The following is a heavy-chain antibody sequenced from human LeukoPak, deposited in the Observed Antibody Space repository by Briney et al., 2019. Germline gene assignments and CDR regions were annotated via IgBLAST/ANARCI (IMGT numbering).Heavy chain of an antibody. CDR3: AAHPVYGSGNDY. Sequence: ASVKVSCKASGYSFTSHDINWVRQATGQGLEWMGWMKPNNGKTGYAQKFQGRVTMTSDTSISTAYMEPSSLKSEDTAVYYCAAHPVYGSGNDYWGQGTLVTVSS. V-gene: IGHV1-8*01. J-gene: IGHJ4*02. CDR2: MKPNNGKT. CDR1: GYSFTSHD. D-gene: IGHD3-10*01.